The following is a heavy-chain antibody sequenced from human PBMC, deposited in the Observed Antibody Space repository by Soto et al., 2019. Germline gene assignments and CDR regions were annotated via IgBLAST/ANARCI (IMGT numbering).Heavy chain of an antibody. CDR1: GFTFSSYA. CDR3: AKDLRIYGGNQEFDY. Sequence: GGSLRLSCAASGFTFSSYAMSWVRQAPGKGQEWVSAISGSGGSTYYADSVKGRFTISRDNSKNTLYLQMNSLRAEDTAVYYCAKDLRIYGGNQEFDYWGQGTLVTVSS. D-gene: IGHD4-17*01. CDR2: ISGSGGST. V-gene: IGHV3-23*01. J-gene: IGHJ4*02.